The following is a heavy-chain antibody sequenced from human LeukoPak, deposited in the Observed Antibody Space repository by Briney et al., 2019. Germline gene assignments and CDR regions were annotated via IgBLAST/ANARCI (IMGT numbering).Heavy chain of an antibody. CDR1: GFTFSSYA. D-gene: IGHD3-10*01. V-gene: IGHV3-23*01. CDR3: AGYGSGSYYNVAGLFDY. Sequence: QTGGSLRLSCAASGFTFSSYAMTWVRQAPGKGLEWVSAIGGSGDSTYYADSVKGRFTISRDNAKNSLYLQMNSLRAEDTAVYYCAGYGSGSYYNVAGLFDYWGQGTLVTVSS. CDR2: IGGSGDST. J-gene: IGHJ4*02.